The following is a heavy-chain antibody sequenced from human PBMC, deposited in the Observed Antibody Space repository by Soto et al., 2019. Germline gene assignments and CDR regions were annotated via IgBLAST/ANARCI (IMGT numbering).Heavy chain of an antibody. D-gene: IGHD5-18*01. Sequence: SXKVSFKASGVTXTRQDMRLVRQAPGQGLEWMGGIIPMFGTPHYAEKFQDRVTITADEPTGTAYLELSSLPSEDTAVYYCATSEGRDGYSFDYWGPGTLGTVSS. J-gene: IGHJ4*02. V-gene: IGHV1-69*13. CDR2: IIPMFGTP. CDR3: ATSEGRDGYSFDY. CDR1: GVTXTRQD.